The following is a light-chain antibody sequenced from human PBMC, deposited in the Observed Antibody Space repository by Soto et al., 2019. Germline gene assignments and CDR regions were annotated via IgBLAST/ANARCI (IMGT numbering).Light chain of an antibody. CDR2: AVS. Sequence: IQMTQFPSSLSASVGDRVTITCRAGQTVIRYLNWYQQKPGRAPNLLIYAVSNLQSGVPSRFSGRGSGTEFPLTISDLQPEDFSTYYCQQSYSTLFTFGPGTKVEIK. CDR3: QQSYSTLFT. J-gene: IGKJ3*01. CDR1: QTVIRY. V-gene: IGKV1-39*01.